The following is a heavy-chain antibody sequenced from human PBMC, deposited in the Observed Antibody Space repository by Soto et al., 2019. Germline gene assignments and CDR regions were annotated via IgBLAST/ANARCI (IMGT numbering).Heavy chain of an antibody. Sequence: QVQLVESGGGVVHPGKSLRLSCAASGFTFSPYVVHWVRQAPGKGLEWVAVISYDGNTEYYADSVKGRFTISRDNSRSTLYLQMNSLTVEDTTLCYCARGWTTVTSNDAFDIWGQGTMVPVSS. D-gene: IGHD4-17*01. CDR3: ARGWTTVTSNDAFDI. J-gene: IGHJ3*02. V-gene: IGHV3-30-3*01. CDR2: ISYDGNTE. CDR1: GFTFSPYV.